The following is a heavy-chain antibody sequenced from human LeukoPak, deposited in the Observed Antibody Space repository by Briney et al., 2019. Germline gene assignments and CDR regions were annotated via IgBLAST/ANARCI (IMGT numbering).Heavy chain of an antibody. D-gene: IGHD1-26*01. CDR1: GFTFSSYG. J-gene: IGHJ1*01. V-gene: IGHV3-7*03. CDR2: IKADGSQK. Sequence: GGTLRLSCAASGFTFSSYGMSWVRQAPERGLEWVANIKADGSQKDYVDSMKGRFTVSRDNAKNSVYLEMKSLRAEDTAVYYCAKKDSGSYLIAEYFQHWGQGTLVTVSS. CDR3: AKKDSGSYLIAEYFQH.